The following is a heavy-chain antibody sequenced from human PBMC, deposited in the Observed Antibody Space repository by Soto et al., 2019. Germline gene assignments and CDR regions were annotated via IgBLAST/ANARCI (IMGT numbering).Heavy chain of an antibody. Sequence: GGSLRLSCAASGFTFSSYAMNWVRQAPGKGLEWVSAISGSGGSTYYADSVKGRFTISRDNSKNTLYLQMNSLRAEDTAVYYCAKGLEYYDILTGYYTIYYYGMDVWGQGTTVTVSS. V-gene: IGHV3-23*01. CDR1: GFTFSSYA. J-gene: IGHJ6*02. CDR2: ISGSGGST. CDR3: AKGLEYYDILTGYYTIYYYGMDV. D-gene: IGHD3-9*01.